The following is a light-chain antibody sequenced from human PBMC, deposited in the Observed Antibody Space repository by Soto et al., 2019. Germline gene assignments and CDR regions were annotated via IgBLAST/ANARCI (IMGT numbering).Light chain of an antibody. CDR1: QGIRSE. CDR2: AAS. CDR3: LHDYNYPRT. J-gene: IGKJ1*01. V-gene: IGKV1-6*01. Sequence: AIHMTQSPSSLSASVGDRVTITCRASQGIRSELAWYQQKPGKAPNLLIYAASTLQSGVPSRFSGSGSGTDFPLTISSLQPEDFATYYCLHDYNYPRTFGQGTKVEVK.